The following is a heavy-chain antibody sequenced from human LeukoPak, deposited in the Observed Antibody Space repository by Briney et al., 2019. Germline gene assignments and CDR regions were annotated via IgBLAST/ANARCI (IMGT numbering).Heavy chain of an antibody. CDR1: GFTFTSSA. D-gene: IGHD6-25*01. CDR3: AASRPQSGYYYYYGMDV. CDR2: IVVGSGNT. Sequence: GAPVKASCKASGFTFTSSAMQRVRQARGQPLECIRWIVVGSGNTNHAQKLQERVTITRDMSTSTAYMELSSLRSEDTAVYYCAASRPQSGYYYYYGMDVWGQGTTVTVSS. J-gene: IGHJ6*02. V-gene: IGHV1-58*02.